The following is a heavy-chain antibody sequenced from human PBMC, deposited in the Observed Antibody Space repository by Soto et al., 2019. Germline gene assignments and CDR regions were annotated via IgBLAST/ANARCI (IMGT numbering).Heavy chain of an antibody. D-gene: IGHD1-1*01. CDR3: AATRAHYYYYGMDV. V-gene: IGHV3-23*01. CDR2: ISSRGSST. J-gene: IGHJ6*02. CDR1: GFTFTNYA. Sequence: GSLRLSCAASGFTFTNYAMGWVRQAPGKGLEWVSAISSRGSSTYYADSVKGRFTISRDNSQNTLYLQMNSLSAEDTAVYYCAATRAHYYYYGMDVWGQGTTVTVSS.